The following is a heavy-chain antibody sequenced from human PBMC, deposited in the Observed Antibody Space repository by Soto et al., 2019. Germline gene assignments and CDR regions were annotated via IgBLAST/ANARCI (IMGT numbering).Heavy chain of an antibody. J-gene: IGHJ2*01. CDR3: TNQSRGPFPVDL. CDR2: ISPRSGGT. D-gene: IGHD2-2*01. CDR1: GYSFINYY. Sequence: ASVKVSCKASGYSFINYYIHWVRQAPGQGLEWMGWISPRSGGTNYAQKFMGRVTITSDTSTSTAYMELTSLRSDDTAVYYCTNQSRGPFPVDLWG. V-gene: IGHV1-2*02.